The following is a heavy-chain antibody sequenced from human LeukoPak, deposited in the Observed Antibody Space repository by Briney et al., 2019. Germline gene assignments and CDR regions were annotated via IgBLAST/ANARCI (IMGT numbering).Heavy chain of an antibody. D-gene: IGHD3-10*01. CDR3: ARDLVDYYGSGSVFYGMDV. Sequence: SETLSLTCAVSGGSISSGGYSWSWIRQPPGKGLEWIGYIYHSGSTYYNPSLKSRVTKSVDRSKNQFSLKLSSVTAADTAVYYCARDLVDYYGSGSVFYGMDVWGKGTTVTVSS. V-gene: IGHV4-30-2*01. CDR1: GGSISSGGYS. J-gene: IGHJ6*04. CDR2: IYHSGST.